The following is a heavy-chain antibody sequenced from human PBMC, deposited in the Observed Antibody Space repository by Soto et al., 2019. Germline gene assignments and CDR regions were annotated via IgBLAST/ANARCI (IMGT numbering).Heavy chain of an antibody. Sequence: GGSLRLSCEASGFTFSSYPMSWVRQAPGKGLEWVAGITGGGTNAYYADSVKGRITISRDNSKNTLYLQLNSLRAEDTAVYYCAKEAARPGPCDYWGQGTLVTVSS. V-gene: IGHV3-23*01. J-gene: IGHJ4*02. CDR1: GFTFSSYP. CDR3: AKEAARPGPCDY. D-gene: IGHD6-6*01. CDR2: ITGGGTNA.